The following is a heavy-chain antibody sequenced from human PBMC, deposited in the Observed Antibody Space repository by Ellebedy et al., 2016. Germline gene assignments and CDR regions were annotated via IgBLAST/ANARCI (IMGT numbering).Heavy chain of an antibody. D-gene: IGHD1-20*01. CDR1: GFTFSSHW. CDR2: INSDGSSA. CDR3: VRDVNWSVDY. J-gene: IGHJ4*02. V-gene: IGHV3-74*03. Sequence: GESLKISXAASGFTFSSHWMHWVRQVPGKGLVWVSRINSDGSSATYADPVKGRFTISRDNAKNTLYLQMTSLRAEDTAVYYCVRDVNWSVDYWGQGTLVTVSS.